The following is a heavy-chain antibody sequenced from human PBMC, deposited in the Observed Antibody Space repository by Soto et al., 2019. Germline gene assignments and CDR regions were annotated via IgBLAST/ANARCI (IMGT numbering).Heavy chain of an antibody. CDR2: IYYSGST. CDR1: GGSISSYY. J-gene: IGHJ5*02. CDR3: ASVSFLRTWFDP. Sequence: ETLSLTCTVSGGSISSYYWSWIRQPPGKGLEWIGYIYYSGSTNYNPSLKSRVTISVDTSKNQFSLKLSSVTAADTAVYYCASVSFLRTWFDPWGQGTLVTVSS. V-gene: IGHV4-59*01.